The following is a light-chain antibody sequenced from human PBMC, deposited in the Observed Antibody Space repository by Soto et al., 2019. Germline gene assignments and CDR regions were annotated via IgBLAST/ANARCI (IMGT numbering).Light chain of an antibody. CDR3: SSFTTSTSYV. Sequence: QSALTQPASVSGSPGQSITISCTGTSSDVGAYDYVSWYQQHPGEVPKLMIFDVSDRPSGASNRFSGSKSGNTASLTISGLQAEDEADYYCSSFTTSTSYVFGTGTKLTVL. J-gene: IGLJ1*01. CDR2: DVS. CDR1: SSDVGAYDY. V-gene: IGLV2-14*03.